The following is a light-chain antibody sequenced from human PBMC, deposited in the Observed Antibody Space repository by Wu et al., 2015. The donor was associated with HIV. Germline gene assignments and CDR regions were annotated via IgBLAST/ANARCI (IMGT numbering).Light chain of an antibody. J-gene: IGKJ5*01. V-gene: IGKV1-8*01. CDR2: AAS. Sequence: IQMTQSPSTLSASTGDRVTISCRASQAIYNYLAWYQQKPGKAPKLLMSAASILQSGVPSRFNGSGSGTHFTLTITCLQSEDFATYYCQQYYSSPQITFGQGTRLEI. CDR3: QQYYSSPQIT. CDR1: QAIYNY.